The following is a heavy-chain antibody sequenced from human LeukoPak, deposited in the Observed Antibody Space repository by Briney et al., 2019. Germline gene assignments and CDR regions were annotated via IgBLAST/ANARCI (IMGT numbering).Heavy chain of an antibody. CDR2: ISVRSNYI. CDR1: GYTFSSYS. V-gene: IGHV3-21*01. J-gene: IGHJ4*02. Sequence: GGSLRLSCAASGYTFSSYSINWVRQAPGKGLEWVSSISVRSNYIYYADSVRGRFSISRDDARNSLYLQMDSLRGDDTAVYYCARLRRNSDRSGYYYYYDYWGQGTLVTVSS. D-gene: IGHD3-22*01. CDR3: ARLRRNSDRSGYYYYYDY.